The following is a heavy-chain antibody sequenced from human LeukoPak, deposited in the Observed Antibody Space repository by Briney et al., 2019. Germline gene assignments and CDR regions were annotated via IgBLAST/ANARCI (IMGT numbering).Heavy chain of an antibody. Sequence: SETLSLTCTVSGYSITSGYYWGWIRQPPGKGLEWIGSLYHSGSTDYNPSLKSRVTISVDRSKNQFSLRLSSVTAADTAVYYCARYGVTVDFDYWGQGTLVTVSS. CDR2: LYHSGST. J-gene: IGHJ4*02. CDR1: GYSITSGYY. V-gene: IGHV4-38-2*02. D-gene: IGHD2-21*02. CDR3: ARYGVTVDFDY.